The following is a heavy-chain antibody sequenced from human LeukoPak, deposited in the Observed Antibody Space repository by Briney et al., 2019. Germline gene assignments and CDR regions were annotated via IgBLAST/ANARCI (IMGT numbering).Heavy chain of an antibody. CDR1: GFNFISYW. CDR2: IYSDNT. Sequence: GGSLRLSCATSGFNFISYWVTWVRQAPGKGLEWVSFIYSDNTHYSDSVKGRFTISRDNSKNTLYLQMNSLRVDDTAVYYCARTYYDFWSGYYSHEGNPFDYWGQGTLVTVSS. D-gene: IGHD3-3*01. V-gene: IGHV3-66*01. J-gene: IGHJ4*02. CDR3: ARTYYDFWSGYYSHEGNPFDY.